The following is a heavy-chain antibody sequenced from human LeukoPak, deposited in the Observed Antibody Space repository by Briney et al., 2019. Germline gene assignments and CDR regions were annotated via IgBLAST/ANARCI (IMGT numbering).Heavy chain of an antibody. V-gene: IGHV3-15*01. J-gene: IGHJ5*02. D-gene: IGHD2-2*01. CDR2: IKSKTDGGTT. Sequence: GGSLRLSCAASGFTFSNAWMSWVRQAPGKGLEWVGRIKSKTDGGTTDYAAPVKGRFTISRDDSKNTLYLQMNSLKTEDTAVYYCAKDRCSSTSCPNWFDPWGQGTLVTVSS. CDR1: GFTFSNAW. CDR3: AKDRCSSTSCPNWFDP.